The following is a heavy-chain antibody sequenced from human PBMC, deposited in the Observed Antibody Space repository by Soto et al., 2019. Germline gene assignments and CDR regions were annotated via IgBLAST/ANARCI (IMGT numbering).Heavy chain of an antibody. CDR1: GGSISSYY. CDR2: IYYSGST. J-gene: IGHJ3*02. V-gene: IGHV4-59*08. D-gene: IGHD3-22*01. Sequence: TSETLSLTCTVSGGSISSYYWRWIRQPPGKGLEWIGYIYYSGSTNYNPSLKSRVTISVDTSKNQFSLKLSSVTAADTAVYYCARHLLLYYYDSSGYYLRDAFDIWGQGTMVTVSS. CDR3: ARHLLLYYYDSSGYYLRDAFDI.